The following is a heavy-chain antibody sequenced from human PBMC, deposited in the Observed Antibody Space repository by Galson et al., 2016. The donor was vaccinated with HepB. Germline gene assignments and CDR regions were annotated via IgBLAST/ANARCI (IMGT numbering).Heavy chain of an antibody. J-gene: IGHJ4*02. CDR3: ARLAQTVTPDY. Sequence: GSGYSFSNYWISWVRQMPGKGLEWMGRIDPSDSYTNYSPSFQGQVIISVDKSVNTAYLQWSSLKASDTAMYYCARLAQTVTPDYWGQGTLVTVSS. D-gene: IGHD4-17*01. V-gene: IGHV5-10-1*01. CDR2: IDPSDSYT. CDR1: GYSFSNYW.